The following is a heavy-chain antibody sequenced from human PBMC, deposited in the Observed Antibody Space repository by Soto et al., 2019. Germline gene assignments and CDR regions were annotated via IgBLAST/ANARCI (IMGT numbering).Heavy chain of an antibody. V-gene: IGHV4-30-2*01. J-gene: IGHJ5*02. CDR2: IYHSGST. Sequence: PSETLSLTCAVSGGSISTGGYSWSWLRQPPGKGLEWIGYIYHSGSTYYNPSLKSRVTISVDRSKNQFSLKLSSVTAADTAVYYCARSDQSNWLDPWGQGTLVTVSS. CDR1: GGSISTGGYS. CDR3: ARSDQSNWLDP.